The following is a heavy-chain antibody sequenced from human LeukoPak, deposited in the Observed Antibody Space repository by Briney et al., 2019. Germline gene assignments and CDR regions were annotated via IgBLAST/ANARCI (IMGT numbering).Heavy chain of an antibody. J-gene: IGHJ4*02. D-gene: IGHD1-14*01. Sequence: GGSLRLSCAASGFTFSNYAIHWVRQAPGRGLEWVAVVSSDGSNKFYADSVKGRFTISRDNSKNTLYLQMNSLKTEDTAVYYCATITSPIDPPIDYWGQGTLVTVSS. V-gene: IGHV3-30*04. CDR3: ATITSPIDPPIDY. CDR1: GFTFSNYA. CDR2: VSSDGSNK.